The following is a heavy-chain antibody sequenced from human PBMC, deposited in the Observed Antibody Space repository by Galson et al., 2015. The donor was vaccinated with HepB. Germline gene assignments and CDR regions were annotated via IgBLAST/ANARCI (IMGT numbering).Heavy chain of an antibody. CDR1: GYTFTSYH. CDR2: TYFNSDST. Sequence: SVKVSCKASGYTFTSYHMHWIRQAPGQGLEWMGITYFNSDSTNYAQKLQGRLTMTRDTSTSTVYMELSGLRSEDTAVYYCARDSSGWASDYWGQGTLVTVSS. D-gene: IGHD6-19*01. J-gene: IGHJ4*02. V-gene: IGHV1-46*04. CDR3: ARDSSGWASDY.